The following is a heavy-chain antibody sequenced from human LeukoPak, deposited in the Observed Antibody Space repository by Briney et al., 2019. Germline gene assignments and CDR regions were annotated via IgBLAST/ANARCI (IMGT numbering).Heavy chain of an antibody. CDR1: GGTFSSYA. V-gene: IGHV1-69*04. D-gene: IGHD6-13*01. CDR3: ARFPLNSSSWYGQYVY. CDR2: IIPILGIA. Sequence: SVKVSCKASGGTFSSYAISWVRQAPGQGLEWMGRIIPILGIANYAQKFQGRVTITADKSTSTAYMELSSLRSEDTAVYYCARFPLNSSSWYGQYVYWGQGTLVTVSS. J-gene: IGHJ4*02.